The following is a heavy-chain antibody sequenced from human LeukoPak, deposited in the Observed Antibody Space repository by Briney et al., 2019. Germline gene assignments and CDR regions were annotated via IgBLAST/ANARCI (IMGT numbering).Heavy chain of an antibody. V-gene: IGHV4-39*07. D-gene: IGHD3-22*01. CDR1: GGSISSSSYY. J-gene: IGHJ3*02. CDR2: IYYSGST. Sequence: PSETLSLTCTVSGGSISSSSYYWGWIRQPPGKGLEWIGSIYYSGSTYYNPSLKSRVTISVDTSKNQFSLKLCSVTAADTAVYYCARDAPNYYDSSGYSGDAFDIWGQGTMVTVSS. CDR3: ARDAPNYYDSSGYSGDAFDI.